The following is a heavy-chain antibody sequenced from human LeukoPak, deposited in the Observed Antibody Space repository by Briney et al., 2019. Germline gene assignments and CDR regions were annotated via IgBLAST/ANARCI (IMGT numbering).Heavy chain of an antibody. D-gene: IGHD2-8*01. J-gene: IGHJ4*02. CDR3: ASWGIVLKDAPPHDY. Sequence: SETLSLTCTVSGYSISSGYYWGWIRQPPGKGLEWIGSIYHSGSTYYNPSLKSRVTISVDTSKNQSSLKLSSVTAADTAVYYCASWGIVLKDAPPHDYWGQGTLVTVSS. V-gene: IGHV4-38-2*02. CDR2: IYHSGST. CDR1: GYSISSGYY.